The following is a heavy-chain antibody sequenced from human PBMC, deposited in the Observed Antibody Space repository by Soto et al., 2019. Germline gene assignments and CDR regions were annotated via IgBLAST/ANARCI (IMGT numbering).Heavy chain of an antibody. J-gene: IGHJ6*02. CDR1: GFTFSSYA. D-gene: IGHD2-2*01. Sequence: GGSLRLSCAASGFTFSSYAMSWVRQAPGKGLEWVSAISGSGGSTYYADSVKGRFTISRDNSKNTLYLQMNSLRAEDTAVYYCANQEGLYCSSTSGGYYYYYGMDVWGQGTTVTVSS. V-gene: IGHV3-23*01. CDR2: ISGSGGST. CDR3: ANQEGLYCSSTSGGYYYYYGMDV.